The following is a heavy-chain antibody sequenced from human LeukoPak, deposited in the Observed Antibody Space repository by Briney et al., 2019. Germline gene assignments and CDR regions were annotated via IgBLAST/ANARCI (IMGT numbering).Heavy chain of an antibody. CDR2: IYSSGST. V-gene: IGHV4-4*07. CDR1: GGSISSYY. D-gene: IGHD1-26*01. J-gene: IGHJ4*02. CDR3: ARENSGSYREFDY. Sequence: PSETLSLTCTVSGGSISSYYWSWIRQPAGKGLEWIGRIYSSGSTNYNASLKSRVSMSVDTSKNQFSLKLSSVTAADTAVFYCARENSGSYREFDYWGQGTLVTVSS.